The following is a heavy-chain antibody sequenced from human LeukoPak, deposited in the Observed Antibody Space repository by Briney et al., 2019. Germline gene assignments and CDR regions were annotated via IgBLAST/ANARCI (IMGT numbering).Heavy chain of an antibody. CDR2: TNEGGSDK. CDR3: VIWSGEINY. Sequence: PGGSLRLSCAASGFTFSNSWTSWLRQAPGKGLEWVAQTNEGGSDKYYEDSVKGRLTISRDNVKSSLYLQMNSLRAEDTAVYYCVIWSGEINYWGQGTLVTVSS. V-gene: IGHV3-7*01. J-gene: IGHJ4*02. CDR1: GFTFSNSW. D-gene: IGHD3-10*01.